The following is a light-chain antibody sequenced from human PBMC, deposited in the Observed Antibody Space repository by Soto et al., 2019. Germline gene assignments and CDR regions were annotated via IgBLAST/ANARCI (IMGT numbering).Light chain of an antibody. V-gene: IGLV2-11*01. J-gene: IGLJ1*01. CDR1: ISDVGGYNY. CDR3: CSYAGSYTYV. CDR2: DVS. Sequence: QSLLTLPRSVSGSRGQSVTISCTGTISDVGGYNYVSWYQQHPGKAPKLMIYDVSKRPSGVPDRFSGSKSGNTASLTISGLQAEDEADYYCCSYAGSYTYVFGTGTKVTVL.